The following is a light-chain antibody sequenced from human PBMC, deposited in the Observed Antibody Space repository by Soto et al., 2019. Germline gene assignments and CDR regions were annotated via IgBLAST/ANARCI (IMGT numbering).Light chain of an antibody. Sequence: IVMTQSRATLSVSPVERATLSVRASQSVRGNLAWYQQKPGQSPRLLIYGASSRATGIPARFSGSGSGTEFTLTISSLQSEDFAVYYCQQYNNWPFITFGQGTRLEIK. CDR3: QQYNNWPFIT. CDR2: GAS. CDR1: QSVRGN. J-gene: IGKJ5*01. V-gene: IGKV3-15*01.